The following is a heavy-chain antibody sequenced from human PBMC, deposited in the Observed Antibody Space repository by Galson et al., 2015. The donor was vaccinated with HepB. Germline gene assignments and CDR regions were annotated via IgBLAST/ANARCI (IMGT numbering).Heavy chain of an antibody. CDR2: VNPDTGNT. D-gene: IGHD3-10*01. J-gene: IGHJ4*02. V-gene: IGHV1-18*01. CDR1: GYRFSGYV. CDR3: ARSSVDSWY. Sequence: SVKVSCKASGYRFSGYVISWIRQAPGQGLEWMGWVNPDTGNTKYGHRFEGRVTMTADTSTSIAYMELRNLTSDDTAVYYCARSSVDSWYWGQGALVTVSS.